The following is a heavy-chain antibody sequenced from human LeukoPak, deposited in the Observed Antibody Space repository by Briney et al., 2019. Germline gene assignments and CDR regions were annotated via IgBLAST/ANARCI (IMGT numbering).Heavy chain of an antibody. J-gene: IGHJ4*02. CDR1: GYTFTSYA. V-gene: IGHV1-3*01. D-gene: IGHD3-10*01. CDR2: INAGNGNT. CDR3: ARIGTGGSGSYSFLDY. Sequence: GASVKVSCKASGYTFTSYAMHWVRQAPGQRLEWMGWINAGNGNTKYSQKFQGRVTITRDTSASTAYMELSSLRSEDTAVYYCARIGTGGSGSYSFLDYWGQGTLVTVSS.